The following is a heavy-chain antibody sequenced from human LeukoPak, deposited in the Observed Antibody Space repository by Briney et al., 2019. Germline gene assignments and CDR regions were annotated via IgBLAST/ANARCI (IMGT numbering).Heavy chain of an antibody. CDR3: ARAHMVATGYYYYYSMDV. V-gene: IGHV1-2*02. Sequence: ASVKVSCKASGYTFTGYYMHWVRQAPGQGLEWMGWINPNSGGTNYAQKFQGRVTMTRDTSISTAYMELSRLRSDDTAVYYCARAHMVATGYYYYYSMDVWGQGTTVTVSS. D-gene: IGHD5-12*01. CDR1: GYTFTGYY. CDR2: INPNSGGT. J-gene: IGHJ6*02.